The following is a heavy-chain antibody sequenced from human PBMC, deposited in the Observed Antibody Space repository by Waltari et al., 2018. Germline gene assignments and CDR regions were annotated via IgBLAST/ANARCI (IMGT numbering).Heavy chain of an antibody. V-gene: IGHV3-30*15. J-gene: IGHJ4*02. CDR3: ARDASRTFDL. CDR1: GFTCNDFS. CDR2: ISYDGSND. D-gene: IGHD1-7*01. Sequence: QVQLVESGGGGVQPGRSLKLSCEGSGFTCNDFSFHWIRQAPGKGQEWMALISYDGSNDYYADSGKGRFTISRDNSKNMLYLQISSLRSEDTAVYYCARDASRTFDLWGQGTLVTVSS.